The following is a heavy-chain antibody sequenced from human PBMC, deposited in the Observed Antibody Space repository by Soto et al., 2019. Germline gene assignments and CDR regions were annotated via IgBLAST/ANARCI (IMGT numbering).Heavy chain of an antibody. CDR2: ISSSSSYI. J-gene: IGHJ4*02. V-gene: IGHV3-21*01. Sequence: GGSLRLSCAASGFTFSSYSMNWVRQAPGKGLEWVSSISSSSSYIYYADSVKGRFTISRDNAKNSLYLQMNSLRAEDTAVYYCARAHEVRGVMGTANDYWGQGTLVTVSS. CDR1: GFTFSSYS. CDR3: ARAHEVRGVMGTANDY. D-gene: IGHD3-10*01.